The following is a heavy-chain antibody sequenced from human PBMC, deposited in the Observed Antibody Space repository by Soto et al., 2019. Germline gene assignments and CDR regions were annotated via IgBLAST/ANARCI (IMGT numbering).Heavy chain of an antibody. J-gene: IGHJ4*02. D-gene: IGHD3-16*02. Sequence: QVQLVQSGAEVKKPGSSVKVSCKASGGTFSSYAISWVRQAPGQGLEWMGGVIPIFGTANYAQKFQGRVTITADESTSTAYMELGSLSSEDTAVYYCARDQYGYVWGSYRAQLDYWGQGTLVTVSS. CDR1: GGTFSSYA. CDR2: VIPIFGTA. V-gene: IGHV1-69*01. CDR3: ARDQYGYVWGSYRAQLDY.